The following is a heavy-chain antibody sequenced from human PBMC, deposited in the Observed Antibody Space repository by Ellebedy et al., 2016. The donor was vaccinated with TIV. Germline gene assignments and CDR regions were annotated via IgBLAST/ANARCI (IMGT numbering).Heavy chain of an antibody. V-gene: IGHV4-31*03. CDR1: GGSISSGGYY. D-gene: IGHD1-14*01. Sequence: MPSETLSLTCTVSGGSISSGGYYWSWIRQHPGKGLEWIGYIYYSGSTYYNPSLKSRVTISADTSKNQFSLKLSSVTAADTAVYYCASKDHGYWYFDLWGRGTLATVSS. CDR2: IYYSGST. CDR3: ASKDHGYWYFDL. J-gene: IGHJ2*01.